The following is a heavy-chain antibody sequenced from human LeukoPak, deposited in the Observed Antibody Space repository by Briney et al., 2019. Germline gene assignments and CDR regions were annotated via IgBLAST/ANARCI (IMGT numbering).Heavy chain of an antibody. CDR3: AREQWNDAFIGC. D-gene: IGHD1-1*01. J-gene: IGHJ4*02. Sequence: GGSLRLSCAASGFTVSSNYMSWVRQAPGKGLEWVSVIYSGGSTYYADSVKGRFNISRDNSKNTLYLQMNSLRAEDTAVYYCAREQWNDAFIGCWGQGTLVTVSS. CDR1: GFTVSSNY. V-gene: IGHV3-66*01. CDR2: IYSGGST.